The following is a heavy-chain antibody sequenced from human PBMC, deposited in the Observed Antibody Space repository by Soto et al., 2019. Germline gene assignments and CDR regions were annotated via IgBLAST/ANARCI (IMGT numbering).Heavy chain of an antibody. J-gene: IGHJ6*02. D-gene: IGHD2-2*02. V-gene: IGHV1-2*02. CDR3: ARGGGYCSSTSCYTTYYYYGMDV. CDR2: INPNSGGT. Sequence: ASVKVSCKASGYTFTGYYMHWVRQAPGQGLEWMGWINPNSGGTNYAQKFQGRVTMTRDTSISTAYMELSRLRSDDTAVYYCARGGGYCSSTSCYTTYYYYGMDVWDQGTTVTVSS. CDR1: GYTFTGYY.